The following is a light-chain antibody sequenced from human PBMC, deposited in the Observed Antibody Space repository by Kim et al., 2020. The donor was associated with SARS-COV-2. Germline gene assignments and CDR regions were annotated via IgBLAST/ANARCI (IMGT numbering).Light chain of an antibody. J-gene: IGKJ1*01. CDR2: EAS. CDR3: QQYRSYPWT. CDR1: RGIGGL. V-gene: IGKV1-5*03. Sequence: ASVGDRVPITGQASRGIGGLLAWYQQKPGKAPKLLIYEASTLKSGVPSRFSGSGSETEFTLTTSSLQPDDFATYYCQQYRSYPWTFGQGTKVDIK.